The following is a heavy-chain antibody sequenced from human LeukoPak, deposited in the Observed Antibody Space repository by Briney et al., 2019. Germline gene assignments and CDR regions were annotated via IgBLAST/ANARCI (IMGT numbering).Heavy chain of an antibody. J-gene: IGHJ3*01. V-gene: IGHV3-33*01. Sequence: GGSLRLSCAASGFIFSTYGMHWVRQAPGKGLEWVAIIWYDGSNKYYADSVKGRFTISRDNSKNTLYLQMNSLRAEDTAVYSCASSTVTTRGVSAFDLWGQGTLVTVSS. CDR1: GFIFSTYG. D-gene: IGHD4-17*01. CDR2: IWYDGSNK. CDR3: ASSTVTTRGVSAFDL.